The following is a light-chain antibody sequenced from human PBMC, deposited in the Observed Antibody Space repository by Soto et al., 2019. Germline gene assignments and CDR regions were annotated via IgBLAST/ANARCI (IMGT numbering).Light chain of an antibody. V-gene: IGLV2-14*01. J-gene: IGLJ1*01. CDR1: SSDVGGYNY. CDR3: SSSTGSSTYV. Sequence: QSALTQPASVSGSPGQSITISCTGTSSDVGGYNYVSWYQQHPGKAPKLMIYDVSNRPSGISNRFSGSKSGNTASLTISGLQAEDEADYYCSSSTGSSTYVFGTGTKLTFL. CDR2: DVS.